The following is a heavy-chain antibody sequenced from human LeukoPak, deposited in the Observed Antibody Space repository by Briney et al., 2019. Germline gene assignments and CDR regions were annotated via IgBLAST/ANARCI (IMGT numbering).Heavy chain of an antibody. CDR1: GFTFSSYS. Sequence: GGSLRLSCAASGFTFSSYSMNWVRQAPGKGLEWVSYISSSSSTIYYADSVKGRFTISRDNAKNSLYLQMNSLRAEDTAVYYCARDPLLWFGEFSYWGQGTLVTVSS. J-gene: IGHJ4*02. CDR2: ISSSSSTI. V-gene: IGHV3-48*04. CDR3: ARDPLLWFGEFSY. D-gene: IGHD3-10*01.